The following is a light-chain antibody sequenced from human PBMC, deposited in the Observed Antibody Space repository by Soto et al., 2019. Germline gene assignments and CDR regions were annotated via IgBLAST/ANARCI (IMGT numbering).Light chain of an antibody. J-gene: IGKJ1*01. V-gene: IGKV1-5*03. CDR2: RAS. Sequence: DIQMTQSPSTLSASVGDRVTLTCRASQSIGNLLAWYHQKPGKAPNLLIYRASLLESGVPSRFSGSGSGTEFTLTISSLQPDDFATYYCQHYNSYSEAFGQGTKVDIK. CDR1: QSIGNL. CDR3: QHYNSYSEA.